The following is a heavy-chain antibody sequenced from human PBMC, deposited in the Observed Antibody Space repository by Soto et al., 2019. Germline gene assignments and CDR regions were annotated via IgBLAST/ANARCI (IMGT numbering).Heavy chain of an antibody. CDR3: ARERANYDILTGYSQPPNWFDP. V-gene: IGHV1-69*06. CDR1: GGTFSSYA. D-gene: IGHD3-9*01. CDR2: IIPIFGTA. J-gene: IGHJ5*02. Sequence: ASVKVSCKASGGTFSSYAISWVRQAPGQGLEWMGGIIPIFGTANYAQKFQSRVTITADKSTSTAYMELSSLRSEDTAVYYCARERANYDILTGYSQPPNWFDPWGQGTLVTVSS.